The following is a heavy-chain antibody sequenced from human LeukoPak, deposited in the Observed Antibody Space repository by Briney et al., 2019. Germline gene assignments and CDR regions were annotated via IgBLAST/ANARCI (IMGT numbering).Heavy chain of an antibody. CDR2: IYHSGST. J-gene: IGHJ4*02. CDR1: GYSISSGYY. D-gene: IGHD3-10*01. CDR3: ARVTMVRGPFDY. V-gene: IGHV4-38-2*01. Sequence: SETLSLTCAVSGYSISSGYYWGWIRQPPGKGLEWIGSIYHSGSTYYNPSLKSRVTISVDTSKNQFSLKLSSVTDADTDVYYCARVTMVRGPFDYWGQGTLVTVSS.